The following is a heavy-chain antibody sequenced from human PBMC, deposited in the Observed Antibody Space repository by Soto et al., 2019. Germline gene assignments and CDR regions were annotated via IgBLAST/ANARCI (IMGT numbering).Heavy chain of an antibody. V-gene: IGHV1-69*13. J-gene: IGHJ4*02. CDR3: ARVGWSPAL. Sequence: GASVKVSCKASGYTFTNFAISWVRQAPGQGLEWMGGIIPIFGTANYAQKFQGRVTITADESTSTAYMELSSLRSEDTAVYYCARVGWSPALWGQGTLVTVSS. CDR1: GYTFTNFA. CDR2: IIPIFGTA. D-gene: IGHD1-26*01.